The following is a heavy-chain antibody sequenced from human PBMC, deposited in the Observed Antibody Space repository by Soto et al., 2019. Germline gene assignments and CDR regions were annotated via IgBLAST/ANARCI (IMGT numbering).Heavy chain of an antibody. CDR3: ARSERGHTIFGVVTYGFDY. V-gene: IGHV1-69*01. CDR1: GGTFRSYA. CDR2: IIPIFGTA. Sequence: QVQLVQSGAEVKKPGSSVKVSCTASGGTFRSYAISWVRQAPGQGLEWMGGIIPIFGTANYAQTFQGRVTITADESTRTAYMELSSLRSEDTAVYYCARSERGHTIFGVVTYGFDYWGQGTLVTFSS. J-gene: IGHJ4*02. D-gene: IGHD3-3*01.